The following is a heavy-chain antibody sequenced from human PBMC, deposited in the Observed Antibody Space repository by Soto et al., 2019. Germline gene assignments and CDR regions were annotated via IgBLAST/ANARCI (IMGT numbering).Heavy chain of an antibody. J-gene: IGHJ4*02. D-gene: IGHD4-17*01. CDR3: ATHDYGGNDEGY. CDR1: GGSFSGYY. V-gene: IGHV4-34*01. Sequence: SETLSLTCAVYGGSFSGYYWSWIRQPPGKGLEWIGEINHSGSTNYNPSLKSRVTISVDTSKNQFSLKLSSVTAADTAVYYCATHDYGGNDEGYWGQGTLVTVSS. CDR2: INHSGST.